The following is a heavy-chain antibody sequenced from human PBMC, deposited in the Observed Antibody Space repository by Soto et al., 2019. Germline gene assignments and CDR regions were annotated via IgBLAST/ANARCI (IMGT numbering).Heavy chain of an antibody. CDR1: GFTFSIFA. V-gene: IGHV3-23*01. CDR3: AKEVSLGSTVDLGY. CDR2: ISGSGGST. Sequence: GGSLRLSCAASGFTFSIFAMSWVRQSPGKGLEWVSTISGSGGSTYYADAVKGRFTISRDNSMGTLYLQMKSLRVEDTAIYYCAKEVSLGSTVDLGYWGQGALVT. D-gene: IGHD7-27*01. J-gene: IGHJ4*02.